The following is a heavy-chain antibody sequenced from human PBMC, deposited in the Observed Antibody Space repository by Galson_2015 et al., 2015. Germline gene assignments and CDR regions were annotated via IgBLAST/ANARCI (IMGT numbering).Heavy chain of an antibody. D-gene: IGHD2-8*02. CDR2: INYDGTA. Sequence: SLRLSCAASGFSVSKNYMSWVRQAPGKGLEWVSTINYDGTAIYADSVTGRFKISRDDSRNTVFLQMNSLRGEYTAVYYCASPVISVSGAISDYCGQGTLVIVSS. J-gene: IGHJ4*02. V-gene: IGHV3-53*01. CDR3: ASPVISVSGAISDY. CDR1: GFSVSKNY.